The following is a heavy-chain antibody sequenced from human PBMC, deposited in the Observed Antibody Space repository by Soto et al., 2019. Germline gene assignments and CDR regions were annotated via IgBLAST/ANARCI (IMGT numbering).Heavy chain of an antibody. V-gene: IGHV3-11*05. CDR2: ISSSGSDT. J-gene: IGHJ4*02. CDR1: GFTFSDYY. D-gene: IGHD5-12*01. CDR3: ARSLRGYSGYSGY. Sequence: QVQLVESGGGLVKPGGCLRLSCAASGFTFSDYYMSWIRQAPGKGLEWVSYISSSGSDTNYADSVKGRFTVSRDNAKNSLYRKLNSLRAEDTAVYYCARSLRGYSGYSGYWGQGTLVTVSS.